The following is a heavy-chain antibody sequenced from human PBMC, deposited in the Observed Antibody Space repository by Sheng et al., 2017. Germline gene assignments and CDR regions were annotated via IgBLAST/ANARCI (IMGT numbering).Heavy chain of an antibody. J-gene: IGHJ4*02. CDR3: ATLAAAAGNSHINH. CDR1: GGTFSNYV. CDR2: IILIHDIA. V-gene: IGHV1-69*10. D-gene: IGHD6-13*01. Sequence: QVQLVQSGAEVKKPGSSVKVSCTASGGTFSNYVITWVRQAPGQGLEWMGGIILIHDIANYAQKFQGRVTITADKFTSTVYMELNSLTSEDTAVYYCATLAAAAGNSHINHWGQGTLVTVSS.